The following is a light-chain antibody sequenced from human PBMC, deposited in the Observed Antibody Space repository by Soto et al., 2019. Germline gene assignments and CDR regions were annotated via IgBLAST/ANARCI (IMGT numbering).Light chain of an antibody. CDR1: QSISGW. V-gene: IGKV1-5*01. J-gene: IGKJ2*01. CDR2: DAS. Sequence: DIQMTQSPTTLSASVGDRVTITCRASQSISGWLAWSQQKPGKAPKLLIYDASTCESGVPSRFSGSRSGTVFTLTISGLQPHDFTIYYCQQYDTYPYTFGQGTKLEIK. CDR3: QQYDTYPYT.